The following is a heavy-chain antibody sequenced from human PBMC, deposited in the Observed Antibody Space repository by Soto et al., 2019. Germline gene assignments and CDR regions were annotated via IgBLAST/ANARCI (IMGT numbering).Heavy chain of an antibody. CDR1: GGSFSGYY. CDR2: INHSGST. Sequence: QVQLQQWGAGLLKPSETLSLTCAVYGGSFSGYYWSWIRQPPGKGLEWIGEINHSGSTNYNPSLKSRVTISVDTSKNQFSRKLSSVTAADTAVYYCASLGGGYDSAYNWFDPWGQGTLVTVSS. J-gene: IGHJ5*02. D-gene: IGHD5-12*01. CDR3: ASLGGGYDSAYNWFDP. V-gene: IGHV4-34*01.